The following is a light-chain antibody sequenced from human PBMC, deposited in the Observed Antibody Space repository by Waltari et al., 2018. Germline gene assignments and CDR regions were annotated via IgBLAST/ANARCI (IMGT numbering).Light chain of an antibody. J-gene: IGLJ1*01. Sequence: SSELTQDPAVSVALGQTVTITCQGDSLRGYYASWYQQKPGQAPLLVIYGKTNRPSGIPDRFSGSSSGNTASLTITGAQAEDEADYYGYSRDNSGDHLRVFGTGTKVTVL. CDR2: GKT. CDR1: SLRGYY. V-gene: IGLV3-19*01. CDR3: YSRDNSGDHLRV.